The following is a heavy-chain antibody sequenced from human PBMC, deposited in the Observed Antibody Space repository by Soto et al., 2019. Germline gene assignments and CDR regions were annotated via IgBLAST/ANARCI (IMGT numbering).Heavy chain of an antibody. CDR3: AEGGHGYPFDY. D-gene: IGHD5-18*01. J-gene: IGHJ4*02. CDR2: IINSSSYK. V-gene: IGHV3-11*06. Sequence: GGSLRLSCVASGFTFSDHYMTWIRQAPGKGLEWLSFIINSSSYKNYADYVKGRFTISRDNSKNSLYLQMNSLRAEDTAVYYCAEGGHGYPFDYWGQGTLVTVSS. CDR1: GFTFSDHY.